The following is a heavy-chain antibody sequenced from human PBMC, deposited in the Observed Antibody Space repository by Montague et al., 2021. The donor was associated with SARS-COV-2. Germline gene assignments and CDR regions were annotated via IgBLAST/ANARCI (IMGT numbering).Heavy chain of an antibody. Sequence: SETLSLTCTVSGGSSNTDPSNSDFWSWIRQTPGKELEWIGWIHYNGYTXXNPSLKSRVTISINTSKRYFSLRLNFLTATDTAVYYCARGPIFGPGARGFEHWGQGTLATVAS. CDR1: GGSSNTDPSNSDF. V-gene: IGHV4-61*03. D-gene: IGHD3-3*01. CDR3: ARGPIFGPGARGFEH. CDR2: IHYNGYT. J-gene: IGHJ4*02.